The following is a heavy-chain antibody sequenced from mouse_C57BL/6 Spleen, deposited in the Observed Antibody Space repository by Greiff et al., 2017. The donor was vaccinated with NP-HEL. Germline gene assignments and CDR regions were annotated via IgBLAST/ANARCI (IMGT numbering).Heavy chain of an antibody. CDR3: ASAYYSNSAWFAY. CDR1: GFNIKDYY. V-gene: IGHV14-2*01. J-gene: IGHJ3*01. CDR2: IDTEDGET. D-gene: IGHD2-5*01. Sequence: EVNVVESGAELVKPGASVKLSCTASGFNIKDYYMHWVKQRTEQGLEWIGRIDTEDGETKYAPKFPGKAPITADTSSNTAYLQLSSLTSEDTAVYYCASAYYSNSAWFAYWGQGTLVTVSA.